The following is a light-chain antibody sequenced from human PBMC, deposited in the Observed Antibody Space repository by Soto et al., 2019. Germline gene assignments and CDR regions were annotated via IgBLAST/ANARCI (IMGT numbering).Light chain of an antibody. CDR2: DST. J-gene: IGKJ1*01. Sequence: VLTQSPATLSLSPGERATLSCRASQSIHTSLAWYQQKSGKPPRLVIYDSTLRANGVPDRFGGSRSGADFTLTISRLEPEDFAVYYCQQYFKSPWTFGQGTKV. V-gene: IGKV3-20*01. CDR1: QSIHTS. CDR3: QQYFKSPWT.